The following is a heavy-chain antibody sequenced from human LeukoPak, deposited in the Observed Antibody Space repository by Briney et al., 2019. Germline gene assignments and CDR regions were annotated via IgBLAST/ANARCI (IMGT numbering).Heavy chain of an antibody. V-gene: IGHV4-59*02. CDR3: ARDNERRLTAAGTAAFDL. CDR2: IYHSGNT. J-gene: IGHJ2*01. CDR1: GASVSSYY. D-gene: IGHD6-13*01. Sequence: SETLSLTCTVSGASVSSYYWSWIRQPPGKGLEWIGYIYHSGNTNYNPSLKSRVTISVDKSKNQFSLILNSVTAADTAIYYCARDNERRLTAAGTAAFDLWGRGTLVTVSS.